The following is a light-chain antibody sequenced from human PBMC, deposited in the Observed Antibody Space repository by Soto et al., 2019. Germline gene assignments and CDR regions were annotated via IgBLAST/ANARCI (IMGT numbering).Light chain of an antibody. V-gene: IGKV1-33*01. CDR3: QQYDNLPLS. J-gene: IGKJ4*01. CDR1: QDITTS. Sequence: DIQMTQSPSFLSASVGDRVTITCQASQDITTSLNWYQQKPGKAPKLLMYDASNLETGVPSRYSGSGSGTDFTFTISSLQAEDIATYYCQQYDNLPLSFGGGNKVEIK. CDR2: DAS.